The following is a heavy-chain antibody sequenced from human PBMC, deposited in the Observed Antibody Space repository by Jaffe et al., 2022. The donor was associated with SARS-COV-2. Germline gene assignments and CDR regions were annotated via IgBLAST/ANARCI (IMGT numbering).Heavy chain of an antibody. J-gene: IGHJ4*02. CDR1: GFTFSGFS. V-gene: IGHV3-48*02. CDR3: ARVTMVRYFDTSGYSDY. CDR2: ISSSSSTI. D-gene: IGHD3-22*01. Sequence: EVQLVQSGGGSVQPGGSLRLSCAASGFTFSGFSMNWVRQAPGKGLEWVSYISSSSSTIYYADSVKGRFTISRDNAKNSLYLQMNSLRDEDTAVYYCARVTMVRYFDTSGYSDYWGQGTLVTVSS.